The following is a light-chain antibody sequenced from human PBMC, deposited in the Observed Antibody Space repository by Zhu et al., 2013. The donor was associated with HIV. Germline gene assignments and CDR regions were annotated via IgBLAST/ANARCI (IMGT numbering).Light chain of an antibody. CDR2: LAS. Sequence: EIVLTQSPGTLSLSPGERATLSCRASQTIRNNYLAWYQQKPGQSPRLLIYLASTRATGIPDRFSGRGSGTDFTLTISRLEAEDSAVYYCQQYGLPPDTFGQGTRLDFK. CDR3: QQYGLPPDT. V-gene: IGKV3-20*01. CDR1: QTIRNNY. J-gene: IGKJ5*01.